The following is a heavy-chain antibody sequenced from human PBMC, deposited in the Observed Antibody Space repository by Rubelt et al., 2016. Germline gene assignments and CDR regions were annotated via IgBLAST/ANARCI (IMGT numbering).Heavy chain of an antibody. CDR1: GGSFSGYY. D-gene: IGHD6-19*01. Sequence: QVQLQQWGAGLLKPSETLSLTCAVYGGSFSGYYWTWIRQPPGKGLEWIGEINHSGSTNYNPSLKSRVTISVDTSKNQFSLKVSSVTAADMAVYYCARGRVSSGWYRDYWGQGTLVIVSS. V-gene: IGHV4-34*01. CDR2: INHSGST. CDR3: ARGRVSSGWYRDY. J-gene: IGHJ4*02.